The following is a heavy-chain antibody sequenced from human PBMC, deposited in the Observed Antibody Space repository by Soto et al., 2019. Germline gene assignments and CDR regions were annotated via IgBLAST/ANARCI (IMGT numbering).Heavy chain of an antibody. CDR3: ARDTSHYDCFSGYYCRYYYGMDL. Sequence: PGGSLRLSCAASGFTFSSYVLHWVRQAPGKGLEWVAVIWYDGSNKYYADSVKGRFTISRDNSKNTLYLQMNSLRAEDTAVYYCARDTSHYDCFSGYYCRYYYGMDLWGQGTKVTV. J-gene: IGHJ6*02. D-gene: IGHD3-3*01. CDR1: GFTFSSYV. V-gene: IGHV3-33*01. CDR2: IWYDGSNK.